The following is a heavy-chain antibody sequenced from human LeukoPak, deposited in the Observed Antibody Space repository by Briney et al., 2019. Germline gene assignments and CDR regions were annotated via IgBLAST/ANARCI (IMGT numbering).Heavy chain of an antibody. CDR3: ARDRLDGCSSTSCYSD. Sequence: GGSLRLSCAASGFTFSSHEMNWVRQAPGKGLEWVSYISSSGSTIYYADSVKGRFTISRDNAKNSLYLQMNSLRAEDTAVYYCARDRLDGCSSTSCYSDWGQGTLVTVSS. D-gene: IGHD2-2*01. J-gene: IGHJ4*02. V-gene: IGHV3-48*03. CDR2: ISSSGSTI. CDR1: GFTFSSHE.